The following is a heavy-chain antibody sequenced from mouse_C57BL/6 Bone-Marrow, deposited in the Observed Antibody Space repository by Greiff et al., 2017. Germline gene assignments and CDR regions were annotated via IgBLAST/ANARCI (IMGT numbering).Heavy chain of an antibody. CDR2: IDPSDSYT. V-gene: IGHV1-50*01. D-gene: IGHD2-4*01. CDR3: ARWELRLLWYFDV. CDR1: GYTFTSYW. Sequence: VQLQQSGAELVKPGASVKLSCKASGYTFTSYWMQWVKQRPGQGLEWIGEIDPSDSYTNYNQKFKGEATLTVDTSSSTAYMQRSSLTSEDSAVYYFARWELRLLWYFDVWGTGTTVTVSS. J-gene: IGHJ1*03.